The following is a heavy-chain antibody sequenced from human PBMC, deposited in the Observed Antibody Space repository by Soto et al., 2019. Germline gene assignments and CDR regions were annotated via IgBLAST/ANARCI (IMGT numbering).Heavy chain of an antibody. Sequence: QLQLQESGPGLVKPSETLSLTCAVSGGSMRSSTDYWGWIRQPPGKGPEWIGNIYYSGSTYYNPSLMSRVTVSVDTSKNQFSLKLSSVTAADTALYYCARRRYDMLTGYFHAPFDYWGQGALVTVSS. CDR2: IYYSGST. J-gene: IGHJ4*02. D-gene: IGHD3-9*01. CDR1: GGSMRSSTDY. V-gene: IGHV4-39*01. CDR3: ARRRYDMLTGYFHAPFDY.